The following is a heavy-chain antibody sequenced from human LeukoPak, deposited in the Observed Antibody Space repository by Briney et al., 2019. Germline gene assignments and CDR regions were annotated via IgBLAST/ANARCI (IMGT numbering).Heavy chain of an antibody. J-gene: IGHJ5*02. CDR3: ARFYGVPGGLYYP. CDR2: IYDGGST. V-gene: IGHV3-66*01. Sequence: GGSLRLSCAASGIPICFQHMMCVRQAPGKGLEWVSVIYDGGSTYYADSVKGRFTISRDNSQHLLYLQMNSLRGEDTAVYYCARFYGVPGGLYYPWGRRTLVTVST. D-gene: IGHD4-17*01. CDR1: GIPICFQH.